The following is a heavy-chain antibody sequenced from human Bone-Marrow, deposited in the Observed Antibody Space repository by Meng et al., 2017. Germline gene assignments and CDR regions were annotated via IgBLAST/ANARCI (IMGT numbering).Heavy chain of an antibody. CDR1: GYTFTGYY. J-gene: IGHJ4*02. V-gene: IGHV1-2*06. Sequence: ASVKVSCKASGYTFTGYYMHWVRQAPGQGLEWMGRINPNSGGTNYAQKFQGRVTVTSDTSINTVYMELYRLRSDDAAVYYCARERGDSRGFDYWDQGTLVTVSS. D-gene: IGHD3-22*01. CDR3: ARERGDSRGFDY. CDR2: INPNSGGT.